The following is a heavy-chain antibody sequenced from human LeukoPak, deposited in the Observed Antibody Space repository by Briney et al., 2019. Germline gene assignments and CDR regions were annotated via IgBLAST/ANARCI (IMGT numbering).Heavy chain of an antibody. CDR2: IKQDGSEK. J-gene: IGHJ4*02. CDR3: ARVNSAFFDS. Sequence: GGSLRLSCAASGFTVSSAYISWVRQAPGKGLEWVANIKQDGSEKYYVDSVKGRFTISRDNAKNSLYLQMNSLRAEDTAVYYCARVNSAFFDSWGQGTLVTVSS. V-gene: IGHV3-7*03. CDR1: GFTVSSAY.